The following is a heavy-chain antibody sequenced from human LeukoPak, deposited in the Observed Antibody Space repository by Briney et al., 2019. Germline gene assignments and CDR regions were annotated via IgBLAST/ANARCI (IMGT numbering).Heavy chain of an antibody. V-gene: IGHV3-30*18. Sequence: GGSLRLSCAASGFTFSSYGMHWVRQAPGKGLEWVAVISYDGSNKYYADSVKGRFTISRDNSKNTLYLQMNSLRAEDTAVYYCAKEGGYAAAAANFDYWGQGTLVTVSS. J-gene: IGHJ4*02. CDR2: ISYDGSNK. CDR1: GFTFSSYG. CDR3: AKEGGYAAAAANFDY. D-gene: IGHD6-13*01.